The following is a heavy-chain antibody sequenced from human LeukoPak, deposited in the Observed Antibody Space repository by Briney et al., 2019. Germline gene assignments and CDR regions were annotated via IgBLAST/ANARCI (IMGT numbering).Heavy chain of an antibody. V-gene: IGHV1-69*06. Sequence: SVTVSCQASGGTFSNYGISWVRQAPGQGLDWMGGIIPIFETSNYAQKFQDRVTITADKSTSTAYKELSSLRSEDTAVYYCARGMVRGVIGGGALDIWGQGTMVTVSS. D-gene: IGHD3-10*01. CDR2: IIPIFETS. CDR3: ARGMVRGVIGGGALDI. CDR1: GGTFSNYG. J-gene: IGHJ3*02.